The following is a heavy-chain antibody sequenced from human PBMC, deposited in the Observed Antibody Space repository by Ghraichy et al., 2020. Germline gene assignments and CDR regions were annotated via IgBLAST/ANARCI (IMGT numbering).Heavy chain of an antibody. CDR2: ISGSGGST. Sequence: GESLNISCAASGFTFSSYAMSWVRQAPGKGLEWVSAISGSGGSTYYADSVKGRFIISRDNSKNTLYLQMNSLRAEDTAVYYFAKSSVELRDYYYYMDVGGKGTTVTVSS. J-gene: IGHJ6*03. CDR3: AKSSVELRDYYYYMDV. CDR1: GFTFSSYA. D-gene: IGHD1-7*01. V-gene: IGHV3-23*01.